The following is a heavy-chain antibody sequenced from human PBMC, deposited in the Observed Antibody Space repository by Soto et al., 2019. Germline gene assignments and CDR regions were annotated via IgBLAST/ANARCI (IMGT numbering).Heavy chain of an antibody. CDR1: GFTFSSYD. V-gene: IGHV3-13*01. D-gene: IGHD1-26*01. CDR3: ARAPWTSGSYDY. CDR2: IGTAGDT. J-gene: IGHJ4*02. Sequence: GGSLRLSCAASGFTFSSYDMHWVRQATGKGLEWVSAIGTAGDTYYPGSVKGRFTISRENAKNSLYLQMNSLRAEDTAVYYCARAPWTSGSYDYWGQGTLVTVSS.